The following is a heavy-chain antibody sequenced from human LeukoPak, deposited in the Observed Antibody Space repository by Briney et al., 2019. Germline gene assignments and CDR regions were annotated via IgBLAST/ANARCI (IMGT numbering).Heavy chain of an antibody. CDR3: ARQGGWGGALSFFVS. CDR1: GVSITTTSYY. CDR2: MLYRGST. J-gene: IGHJ4*02. D-gene: IGHD3-16*01. V-gene: IGHV4-39*01. Sequence: RPSETLSLTCTVSGVSITTTSYYWGWIRQTLGKGLEWIGSMLYRGSTYYSPSLRSRVIISVDASKNHFFLTLIAVTAADTSLCFCARQGGWGGALSFFVSWGQGALVTVSS.